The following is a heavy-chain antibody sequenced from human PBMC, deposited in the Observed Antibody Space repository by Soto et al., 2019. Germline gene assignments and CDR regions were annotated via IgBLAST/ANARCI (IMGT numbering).Heavy chain of an antibody. D-gene: IGHD3-22*01. V-gene: IGHV4-4*07. CDR1: GGSISSYY. J-gene: IGHJ4*02. CDR2: IYTSGST. Sequence: SETLSLTCTASGGSISSYYWSWIRQPAGKGLEWIGRIYTSGSTNYNPSLKSRVTMSVDTSKNQFSLKQSSVTAADTAVYYCAREPYYYDSSGYYSLFDYWGQGTLVTVSS. CDR3: AREPYYYDSSGYYSLFDY.